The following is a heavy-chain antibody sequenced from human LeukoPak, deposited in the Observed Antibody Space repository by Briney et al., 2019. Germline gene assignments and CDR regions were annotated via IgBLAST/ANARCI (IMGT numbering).Heavy chain of an antibody. V-gene: IGHV4-59*08. CDR3: ARGSSPFDY. CDR2: LFYSGNT. J-gene: IGHJ4*02. CDR1: GGSISVYY. Sequence: SETLSLTCTVSGGSISVYYWSWIRQPPGKGLEWIGSLFYSGNTNYNPSLKSRVTISLDTSKNQVSLKLSSVTAADTAVYYCARGSSPFDYWGQGTLVTVSS.